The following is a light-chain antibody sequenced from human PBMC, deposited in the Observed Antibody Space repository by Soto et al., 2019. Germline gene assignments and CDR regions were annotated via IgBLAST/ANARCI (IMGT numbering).Light chain of an antibody. V-gene: IGKV3-20*01. CDR3: QQYGDLPWT. CDR1: QAVSSNY. Sequence: ALTQSPGTLSSSPGERATLSCRASQAVSSNYLAWYQQKPGQAPRLLISGASGRATCVPDRFSGSGSGTDFTLTIDRLESEDFAVYFCQQYGDLPWTFGQGTKVDI. J-gene: IGKJ1*01. CDR2: GAS.